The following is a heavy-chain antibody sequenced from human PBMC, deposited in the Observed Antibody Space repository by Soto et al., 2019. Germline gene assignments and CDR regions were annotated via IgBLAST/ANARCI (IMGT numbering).Heavy chain of an antibody. CDR3: AKDVSIAVARGRYFDY. V-gene: IGHV3-30*18. Sequence: GGSLRLSCAASGFTFSSYGMHWVRQAPGKGLEWVAVISYDGSNKYYADSVKGRFTISRDNSKNTLYLQMNSLRAEDTAVYYCAKDVSIAVARGRYFDYWGQGTLVTVSS. J-gene: IGHJ4*02. CDR1: GFTFSSYG. D-gene: IGHD6-19*01. CDR2: ISYDGSNK.